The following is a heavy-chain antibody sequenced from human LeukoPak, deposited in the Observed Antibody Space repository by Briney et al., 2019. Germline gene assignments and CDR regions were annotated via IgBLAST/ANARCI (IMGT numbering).Heavy chain of an antibody. J-gene: IGHJ5*02. CDR1: GLTFSSSG. V-gene: IGHV3-23*01. Sequence: GGSLRLSCAASGLTFSSSGMSWVCQARGKGVEWVSTISGSGSSTYYADSVKGRFTISRDNSKNTLYLQMNSLRAEDTAIYYCAKRDSSNMAYFDPWGQGTLVTVSS. CDR2: ISGSGSST. CDR3: AKRDSSNMAYFDP. D-gene: IGHD6-13*01.